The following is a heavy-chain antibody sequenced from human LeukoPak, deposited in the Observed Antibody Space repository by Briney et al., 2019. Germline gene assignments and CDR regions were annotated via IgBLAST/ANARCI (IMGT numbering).Heavy chain of an antibody. CDR1: GGSISSGGYY. Sequence: PSETLSLTCTVSGGSISSGGYYWSWIRQPPGKGLEWIGYIYHSGSTYYNPSLKSRVTISVDRSKNQFSLKLSSVTAADTAVYYCARVGLEDFWSGYYDYWGQGTLVTVSS. D-gene: IGHD3-3*01. CDR3: ARVGLEDFWSGYYDY. CDR2: IYHSGST. V-gene: IGHV4-30-2*01. J-gene: IGHJ4*02.